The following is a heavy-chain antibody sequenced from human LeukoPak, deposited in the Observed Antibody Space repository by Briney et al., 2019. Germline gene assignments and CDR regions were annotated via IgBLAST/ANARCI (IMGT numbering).Heavy chain of an antibody. D-gene: IGHD5-18*01. J-gene: IGHJ4*02. CDR2: ISYDGSNK. V-gene: IGHV3-30-3*01. CDR1: GFTSSSYA. CDR3: ARSQTPIQL. Sequence: GRSLRLSCAASGFTSSSYAMHWVRQAPGKGLEWVAVISYDGSNKYYADSVKGRFTISRDNSKNTLYLQMNSLRAEDTAVYYCARSQTPIQLWGQGTLVTVSS.